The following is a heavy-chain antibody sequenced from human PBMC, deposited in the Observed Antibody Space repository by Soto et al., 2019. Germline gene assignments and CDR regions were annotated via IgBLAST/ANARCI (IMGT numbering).Heavy chain of an antibody. V-gene: IGHV3-7*03. CDR2: IKQDGSEN. J-gene: IGHJ4*02. Sequence: PGGSLRLSCAASGFTFSSYWMSWVRQAPGKGLEWVANIKQDGSENYYVDSVRGRFTISRDISRNTVFLQMDSLRAEDTAVYYCPKDPHSPRDYFHYWGQGTLVTVSS. CDR1: GFTFSSYW. CDR3: PKDPHSPRDYFHY.